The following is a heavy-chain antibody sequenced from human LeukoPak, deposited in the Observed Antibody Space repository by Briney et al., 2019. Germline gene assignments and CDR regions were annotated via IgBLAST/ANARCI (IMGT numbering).Heavy chain of an antibody. Sequence: SETLSLTCTVSGGSISSYYWSWIRQPPGKGLEWIGYIYYSGSTNYNPSLKSRVTISVDTSKNQFSLKLGSVTAADTAVYYCARGGITPYAFDIWGQGTMVTVSS. CDR3: ARGGITPYAFDI. D-gene: IGHD3-10*01. J-gene: IGHJ3*02. V-gene: IGHV4-59*01. CDR2: IYYSGST. CDR1: GGSISSYY.